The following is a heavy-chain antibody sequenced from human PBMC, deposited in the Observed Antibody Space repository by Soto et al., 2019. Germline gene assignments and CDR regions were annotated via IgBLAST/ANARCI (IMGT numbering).Heavy chain of an antibody. CDR1: GGSISSGGYY. CDR3: ARGKRYSYGIQN. D-gene: IGHD5-18*01. V-gene: IGHV4-31*03. J-gene: IGHJ4*02. Sequence: SETLSLTCTVSGGSISSGGYYWSWIRQHPGKGLEWIGYIYYSGSTYYNPSLKSRVTISVDTSKNQFSLKLSSVTAADTAVYYCARGKRYSYGIQNWGQGTLVTVSS. CDR2: IYYSGST.